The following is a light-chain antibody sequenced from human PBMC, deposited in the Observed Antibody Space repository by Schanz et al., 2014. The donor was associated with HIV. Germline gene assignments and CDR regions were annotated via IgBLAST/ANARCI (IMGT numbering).Light chain of an antibody. CDR3: ATWDDSLNGWV. V-gene: IGLV1-44*01. J-gene: IGLJ3*02. Sequence: QSVLTQPPSASGTPGQSVTISCSGSSSNIGSNAVHWYQQLPGTAPQLLIYAGNQRASGVPDRLSGSQSGTSASLAISGLQAEDEADFFCATWDDSLNGWVFGGGTKVTVL. CDR2: AGN. CDR1: SSNIGSNA.